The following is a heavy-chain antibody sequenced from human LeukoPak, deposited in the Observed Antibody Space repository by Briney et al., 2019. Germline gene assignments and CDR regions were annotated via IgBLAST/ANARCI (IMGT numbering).Heavy chain of an antibody. CDR1: GFTFSSYA. Sequence: GGSLRLSCAASGFTFSSYAMSWVRQAPGKGLEWVSAISGSGGSAYYADSVKGRFTISRDNSKNTLYPQMNSLRAEDTAVYYCAKSRELTTDWFDPWGQGTLVTVSS. CDR3: AKSRELTTDWFDP. CDR2: ISGSGGSA. D-gene: IGHD1-26*01. J-gene: IGHJ5*02. V-gene: IGHV3-23*01.